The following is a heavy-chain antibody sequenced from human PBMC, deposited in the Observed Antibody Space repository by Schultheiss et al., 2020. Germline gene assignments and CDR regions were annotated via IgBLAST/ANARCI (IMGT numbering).Heavy chain of an antibody. D-gene: IGHD6-13*01. CDR1: GFTVSSKY. CDR2: ISGSGGST. J-gene: IGHJ5*02. V-gene: IGHV3-23*01. CDR3: APAAFTPFP. Sequence: GASLKISCAASGFTVSSKYMSWVRQAPGKGLEWVSAISGSGGSTYYADSVKGRFTISRDNSKNTLYLQMNSLRAEDTAVYYCAPAAFTPFPWGQGTLVTVSS.